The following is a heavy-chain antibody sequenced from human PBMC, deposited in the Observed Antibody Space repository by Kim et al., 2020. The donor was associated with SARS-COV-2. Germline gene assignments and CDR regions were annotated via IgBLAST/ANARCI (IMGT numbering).Heavy chain of an antibody. CDR3: ARRGYGDSYGDY. J-gene: IGHJ4*02. D-gene: IGHD5-18*01. Sequence: YYADSGKGRFTISRDNAKNSLYLQMNSLRAEDTAVYYCARRGYGDSYGDYWGQGTLVTVSS. V-gene: IGHV3-48*04.